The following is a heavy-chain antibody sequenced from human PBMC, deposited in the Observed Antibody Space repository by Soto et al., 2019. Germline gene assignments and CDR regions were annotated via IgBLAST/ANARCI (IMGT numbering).Heavy chain of an antibody. Sequence: QVQLVQSGAEVKKPGASVKVSCKASGYTFTSYYMHWVRQAPGQGLEWMGIINPSGGSTSYAQKFQGRVTMTRDTSTSTVYMELSSLRSEDTAVYYCAREAVAGTLVDFVYYYYYGMDVWGQGTTVTVSS. J-gene: IGHJ6*02. V-gene: IGHV1-46*01. CDR3: AREAVAGTLVDFVYYYYYGMDV. CDR1: GYTFTSYY. D-gene: IGHD6-19*01. CDR2: INPSGGST.